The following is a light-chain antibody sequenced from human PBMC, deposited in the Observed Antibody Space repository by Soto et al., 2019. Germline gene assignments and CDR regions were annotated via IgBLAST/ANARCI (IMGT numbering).Light chain of an antibody. V-gene: IGKV1-27*01. J-gene: IGKJ1*01. CDR3: HSYNSIPRT. Sequence: DIQMAQSPSSLSASIGDRVTITCRASQGISEYLAWYQQRPGNAPNLLIYGASILRSGIPSRFSGSGSGTHFTLTISSLQPEDVATYYCHSYNSIPRTFGQGTTVEIK. CDR2: GAS. CDR1: QGISEY.